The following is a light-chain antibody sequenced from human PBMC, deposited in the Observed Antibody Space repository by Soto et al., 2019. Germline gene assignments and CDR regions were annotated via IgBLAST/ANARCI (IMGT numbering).Light chain of an antibody. CDR3: QQSYTTPWT. J-gene: IGKJ1*01. Sequence: DIQLTQPPSSLSASVGDTVTITCRASQTTSIYLNWYQQTPGKAPKLLIYAAASLQSGVPSRFSGSGSGADYTLTISTLQPEDFATYYCQQSYTTPWTFGQGTKVDIK. CDR1: QTTSIY. CDR2: AAA. V-gene: IGKV1-39*01.